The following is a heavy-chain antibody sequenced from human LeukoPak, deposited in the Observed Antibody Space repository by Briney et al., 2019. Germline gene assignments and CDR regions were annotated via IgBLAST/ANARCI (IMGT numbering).Heavy chain of an antibody. CDR1: GFTFRSHV. Sequence: GGPLRLSCATSGFTFRSHVMSWVRQAPGKGLEWVSTMSYDGDFVYYGGAVKGRFTASRDNSKDTMYLQMNNLRVDDSARYYCARRTIEVPGTDFWGQGALVTVSS. D-gene: IGHD2-2*01. J-gene: IGHJ4*02. V-gene: IGHV3-23*01. CDR3: ARRTIEVPGTDF. CDR2: MSYDGDFV.